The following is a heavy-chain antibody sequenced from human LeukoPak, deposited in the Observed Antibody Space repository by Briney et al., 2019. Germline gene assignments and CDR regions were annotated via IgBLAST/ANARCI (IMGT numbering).Heavy chain of an antibody. CDR2: ISSGGHYI. J-gene: IGHJ4*02. Sequence: GGSLRLSCAASGGTFSSYNMHWVRQAPGKGLEWVSSISSGGHYIYYADSAKGRFTISRDNAKNSLYLQVNSLRAEDTAVYYCARALKAFDCWGQGTLVTVSS. CDR1: GGTFSSYN. CDR3: ARALKAFDC. V-gene: IGHV3-21*01.